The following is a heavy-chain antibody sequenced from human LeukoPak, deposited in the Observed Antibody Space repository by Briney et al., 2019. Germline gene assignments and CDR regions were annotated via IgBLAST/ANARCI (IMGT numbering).Heavy chain of an antibody. CDR3: ARDWYHAIDY. J-gene: IGHJ4*02. CDR2: ISISSDYI. Sequence: GGSLRLSCAASGFTFSSYIMNWVRQAPGKGLEWVSSISISSDYIYYADSVKGRFTISRDNAKNSLYLQMNSLRVEDTAVYYCARDWYHAIDYWGQGTLVTVSS. D-gene: IGHD2-2*01. CDR1: GFTFSSYI. V-gene: IGHV3-21*01.